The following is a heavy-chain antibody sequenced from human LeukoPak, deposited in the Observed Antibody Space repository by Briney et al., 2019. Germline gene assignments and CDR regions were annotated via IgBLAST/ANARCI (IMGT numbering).Heavy chain of an antibody. J-gene: IGHJ6*02. V-gene: IGHV1-2*04. D-gene: IGHD6-13*01. CDR1: GYTFTGYY. Sequence: ASVKVSCKASGYTFTGYYMHWVRRAPGQGLEWMGWINPNSGGTNYAQKFQGWVTMTRDTSTSTAYMELSRLRSDDTAVYYCARESSSWYYYYYYGMDVWGQGTTVTVSS. CDR3: ARESSSWYYYYYYGMDV. CDR2: INPNSGGT.